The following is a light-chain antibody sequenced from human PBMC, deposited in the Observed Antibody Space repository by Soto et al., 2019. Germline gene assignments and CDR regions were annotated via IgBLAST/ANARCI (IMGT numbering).Light chain of an antibody. CDR1: QSISSW. CDR2: DAS. J-gene: IGKJ1*01. CDR3: QQYNSYAWT. Sequence: DIQMTQSPSTLSASVGDRVTITCRASQSISSWLAWYQQKPGKAPKLLIYDASSLESGVPSRVSGSGSGTELTLTVTSLQPADFATCYCQQYNSYAWTFCQGTKVEIK. V-gene: IGKV1-5*01.